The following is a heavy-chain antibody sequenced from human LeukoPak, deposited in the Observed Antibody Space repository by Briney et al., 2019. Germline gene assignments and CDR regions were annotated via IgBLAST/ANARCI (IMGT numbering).Heavy chain of an antibody. J-gene: IGHJ4*02. Sequence: PSETLSLTCIVSGGSISSSSYYWGWIRQPPGKGLEWIGSIYHSGSTNYNPSLKSRVTISVDKSKNQFSLKLSSVTAADTAVYYCARDGSASSGLGYWGQGTLVTVSS. CDR2: IYHSGST. CDR1: GGSISSSSYY. V-gene: IGHV4-39*07. D-gene: IGHD6-19*01. CDR3: ARDGSASSGLGY.